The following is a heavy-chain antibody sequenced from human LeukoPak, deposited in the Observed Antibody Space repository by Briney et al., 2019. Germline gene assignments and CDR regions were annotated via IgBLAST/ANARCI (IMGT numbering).Heavy chain of an antibody. V-gene: IGHV3-53*01. CDR2: IYSGGSR. CDR1: GFTVNNTY. D-gene: IGHD5-12*01. CDR3: ARATRSGYDY. J-gene: IGHJ4*02. Sequence: GGSLRLSCAASGFTVNNTYVSWVRQAPGKGLEWVSVIYSGGSRFYADSVKGRFTISRDNGENSLYLQMNSLRDEDTAVYYCARATRSGYDYWGQGTLVTVSS.